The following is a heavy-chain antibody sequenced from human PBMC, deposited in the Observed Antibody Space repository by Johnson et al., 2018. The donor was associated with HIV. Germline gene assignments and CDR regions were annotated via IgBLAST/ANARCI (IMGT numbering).Heavy chain of an antibody. Sequence: VQLVESGGGLVKPGGSLRLSCAASGFTFSSYAMHWVRQAPGKGLEWVAVISYDGSNKYYADSVKGRFTISRDNSKNTLYLQMNSLKTEDTAVYFCTTDRMGFWGQGTMVTVSS. CDR2: ISYDGSNK. J-gene: IGHJ3*01. CDR3: TTDRMGF. V-gene: IGHV3-30*04. CDR1: GFTFSSYA. D-gene: IGHD2-8*01.